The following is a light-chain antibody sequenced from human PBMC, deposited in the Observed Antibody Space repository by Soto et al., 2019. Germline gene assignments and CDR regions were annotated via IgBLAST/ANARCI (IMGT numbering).Light chain of an antibody. V-gene: IGKV3-11*01. CDR1: QSVSSY. Sequence: EIVLTQSPATLSLSPGERATLSCRASQSVSSYFAWYQQKPGQAPRLLLYDASNRATGIPARFSGSGSGTDFTLTISSLEPEDFVVYYCQQRSNWPLTFGGGTKVEIK. CDR2: DAS. CDR3: QQRSNWPLT. J-gene: IGKJ4*01.